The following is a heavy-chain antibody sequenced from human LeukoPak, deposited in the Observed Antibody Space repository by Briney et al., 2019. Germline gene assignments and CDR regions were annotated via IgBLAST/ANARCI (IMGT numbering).Heavy chain of an antibody. CDR3: ARDGELGAALGGASYFWFDP. CDR1: GYTFTSYG. D-gene: IGHD6-25*01. V-gene: IGHV1-18*04. Sequence: AAVKVSCKASGYTFTSYGINWVRQAPGQGVEWMGWFSGKDGHTKYAQKFQGRGTMTIDTSTSTAYMELRSLASDDTAVYYCARDGELGAALGGASYFWFDPWGQGTLVTVSS. J-gene: IGHJ5*02. CDR2: FSGKDGHT.